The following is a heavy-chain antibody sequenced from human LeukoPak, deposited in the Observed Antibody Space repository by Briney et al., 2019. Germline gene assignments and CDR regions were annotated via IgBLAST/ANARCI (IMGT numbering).Heavy chain of an antibody. CDR3: ARQGSGWYYFDY. Sequence: GASVKVSCKASGGTFNSYAISWVRQAPGQGLEWMGGIIPIFGTANYAQKFQGRVTITADESTSTAYMELSSLRSEDTAVYYCARQGSGWYYFDYWGQGTLVTVSS. CDR1: GGTFNSYA. D-gene: IGHD6-19*01. V-gene: IGHV1-69*13. J-gene: IGHJ4*02. CDR2: IIPIFGTA.